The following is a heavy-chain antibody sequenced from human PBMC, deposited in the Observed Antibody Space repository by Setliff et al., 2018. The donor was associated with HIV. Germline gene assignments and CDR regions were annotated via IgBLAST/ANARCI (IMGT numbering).Heavy chain of an antibody. V-gene: IGHV3-30*18. CDR3: AKSNPGIGFWYFDL. Sequence: PGGSLRLSCAASGFTFSSYGMHWVRQAPGKGLEWVAVISYDGSNKYYADSVKGRFTISRDNSKNTLYLQMNSLRAEDTAVYYCAKSNPGIGFWYFDLWGRGTLVTV. CDR2: ISYDGSNK. J-gene: IGHJ2*01. CDR1: GFTFSSYG. D-gene: IGHD3-10*01.